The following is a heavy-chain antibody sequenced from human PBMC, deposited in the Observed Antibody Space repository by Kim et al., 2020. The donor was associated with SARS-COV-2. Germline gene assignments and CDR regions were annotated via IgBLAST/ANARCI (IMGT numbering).Heavy chain of an antibody. CDR1: GGSFSGYY. D-gene: IGHD2-2*01. CDR3: ARGRGYCSSTSCYLRRVRGWFDP. J-gene: IGHJ5*02. V-gene: IGHV4-34*01. CDR2: INHSGST. Sequence: SETLSLTCAVYGGSFSGYYWSWIRQPPGKGLEWIGEINHSGSTNYNPSLKSRVTISVDTSKNQFSLKLSSVTAADTAVYYCARGRGYCSSTSCYLRRVRGWFDPWGQGTLVTVSS.